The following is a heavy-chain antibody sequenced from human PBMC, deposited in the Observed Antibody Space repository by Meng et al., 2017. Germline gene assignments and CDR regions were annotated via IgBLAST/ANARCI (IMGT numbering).Heavy chain of an antibody. CDR2: IYHSGST. CDR3: ARGRYSSGWDRFDY. V-gene: IGHV4-4*02. Sequence: QGAGPGLVTPSGTLPLTCAVSGGSISSSNWWSWARQPPGKGLEWIGEIYHSGSTNYNPSLKSRVTISVDKSKNQFSLKLSSVTAADTAVYYCARGRYSSGWDRFDYWGQGTLVTVSS. J-gene: IGHJ4*02. D-gene: IGHD6-19*01. CDR1: GGSISSSNW.